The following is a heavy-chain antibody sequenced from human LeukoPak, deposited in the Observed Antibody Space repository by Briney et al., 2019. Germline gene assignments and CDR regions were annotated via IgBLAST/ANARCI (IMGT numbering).Heavy chain of an antibody. CDR2: INPSGGST. Sequence: ASVKVSCKASGYTFTSYYMHWVRQAPGQGLEWMGIINPSGGSTSYAQKFQGRVTMTTDTSTSTAYMELRSLRSDDTAVYYCARDYDILTGYGRNYYYMDVWGKGTTVTISS. D-gene: IGHD3-9*01. CDR3: ARDYDILTGYGRNYYYMDV. CDR1: GYTFTSYY. V-gene: IGHV1-46*01. J-gene: IGHJ6*03.